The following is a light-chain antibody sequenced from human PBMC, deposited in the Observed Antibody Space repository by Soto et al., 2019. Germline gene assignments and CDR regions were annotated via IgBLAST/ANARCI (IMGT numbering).Light chain of an antibody. Sequence: QSVLTQPPSASGSPGQSVTISCTGTSSDVGGYNYVSWYQHHPGKASKLMIYEVSKRPSGVPDRFSGSKSGNTASLTVTWVQAEDEADYYCSSYAGSNNFVFGTGTKVTVL. V-gene: IGLV2-8*01. CDR2: EVS. CDR3: SSYAGSNNFV. CDR1: SSDVGGYNY. J-gene: IGLJ1*01.